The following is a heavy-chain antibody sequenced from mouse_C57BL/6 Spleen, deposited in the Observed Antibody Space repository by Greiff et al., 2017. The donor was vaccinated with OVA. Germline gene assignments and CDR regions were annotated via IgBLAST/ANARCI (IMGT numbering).Heavy chain of an antibody. V-gene: IGHV10-1*01. CDR3: VREDGSSYPYYAMDY. CDR1: GFSFNTYA. Sequence: EVQLVESGGGLVQPKGSLKLSCAASGFSFNTYAMNWVRQAPGKGLEWVARIRSKSNNYATSYADSVKDRFTISRDDSESMLYLQMNNLKTEDTAMYYCVREDGSSYPYYAMDYWGQGTSVTVSS. D-gene: IGHD1-1*01. J-gene: IGHJ4*01. CDR2: IRSKSNNYAT.